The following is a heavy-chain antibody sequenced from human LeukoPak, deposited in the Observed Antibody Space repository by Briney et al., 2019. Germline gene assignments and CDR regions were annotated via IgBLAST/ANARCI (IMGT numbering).Heavy chain of an antibody. J-gene: IGHJ5*02. D-gene: IGHD6-13*01. CDR1: GFTFSNAW. CDR3: TTDRGAAAGPANWFDP. Sequence: GGSLRLSCAASGFTFSNAWMSWVRQAPGKGREWVGRIKSKTDGGTTDYAAPVKGRFTISRDDSKNTLYLQMNSLKTEDTAVYYCTTDRGAAAGPANWFDPWGQGTLVTVSS. CDR2: IKSKTDGGTT. V-gene: IGHV3-15*01.